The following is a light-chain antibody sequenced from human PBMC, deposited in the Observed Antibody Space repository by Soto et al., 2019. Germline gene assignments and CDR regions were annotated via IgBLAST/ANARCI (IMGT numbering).Light chain of an antibody. V-gene: IGLV2-14*01. CDR3: CAYTSNSAFYV. CDR2: EVS. CDR1: SHDIGVYNY. Sequence: QSALTQPASVSGSPGQSITISCTGTSHDIGVYNYVPCYQQHPCKAPQLMIYEVSNRPSGVSNRFSGSTSGNPASLRISGLHTEEEADYYCCAYTSNSAFYVFGTGTKVTLL. J-gene: IGLJ1*01.